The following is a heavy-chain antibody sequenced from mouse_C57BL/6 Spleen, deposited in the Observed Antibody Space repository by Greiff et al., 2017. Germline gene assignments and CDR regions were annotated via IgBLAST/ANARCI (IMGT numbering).Heavy chain of an antibody. V-gene: IGHV1-64*01. D-gene: IGHD1-1*01. J-gene: IGHJ3*01. CDR3: ARDYGSIPAWFAY. CDR2: IHPNSGST. CDR1: GYTFTSYW. Sequence: VQLQQPGAELVKPGASVKLSCKASGYTFTSYWMHWVKQRPGQGLEWIGMIHPNSGSTNYNEKFKSTATLTVDKSYSTAYMQLSSLTSEDSAVYYCARDYGSIPAWFAYWGQGTLVTVSA.